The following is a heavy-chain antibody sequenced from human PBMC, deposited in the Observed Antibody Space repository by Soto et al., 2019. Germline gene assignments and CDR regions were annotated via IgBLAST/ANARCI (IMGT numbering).Heavy chain of an antibody. CDR3: ARPTGLGPIRFDY. CDR1: GYTFTTYL. CDR2: IDPSNSYT. Sequence: PGESLKISCKGSGYTFTTYLITWVRQMPVKGLECMGRIDPSNSYTNYNPSFQGHVKLSADMSISTAYLQWSGLKASDTAIYYCARPTGLGPIRFDYLREVPLVT. V-gene: IGHV5-10-1*01. J-gene: IGHJ4*02. D-gene: IGHD3-3*01.